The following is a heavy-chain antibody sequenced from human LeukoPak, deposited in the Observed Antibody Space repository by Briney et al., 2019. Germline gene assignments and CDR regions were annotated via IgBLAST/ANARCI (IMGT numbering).Heavy chain of an antibody. CDR3: ARSSSSWYNTDY. J-gene: IGHJ4*02. CDR2: IYYSGST. D-gene: IGHD6-13*01. CDR1: GGSISSSSYY. V-gene: IGHV4-39*07. Sequence: PSETLSLTCTVSGGSISSSSYYWGWIRQPPGKGLEWIGSIYYSGSTYYNPSLKSRVTISVDTSKNQFSLKLSSVTAADTAVYYCARSSSSWYNTDYWGQGTLVTVSS.